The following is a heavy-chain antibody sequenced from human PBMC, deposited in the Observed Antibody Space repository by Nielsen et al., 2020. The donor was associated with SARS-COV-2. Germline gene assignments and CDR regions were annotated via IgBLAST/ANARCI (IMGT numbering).Heavy chain of an antibody. J-gene: IGHJ6*02. D-gene: IGHD6-13*01. CDR3: ARDNRLVAAGYYYGMDV. V-gene: IGHV3-33*01. Sequence: GESLKISCAASGFSLTNSGMHWVRQAPGKGLEWVAVIWYDGNSAYYADSVKGRFTVSRDTSRNTLYLQMNSLRAEDTALYHCARDNRLVAAGYYYGMDVWGQGTAVTVSS. CDR1: GFSLTNSG. CDR2: IWYDGNSA.